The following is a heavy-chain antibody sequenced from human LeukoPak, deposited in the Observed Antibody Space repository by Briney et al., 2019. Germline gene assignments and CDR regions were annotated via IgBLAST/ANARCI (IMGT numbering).Heavy chain of an antibody. Sequence: ASVKVSCKASDYTSTNYGISWVRQAPGQGLEWMGWISGYNGSTNYAQKVQGRVTMTTDTSTSTAYMELRSLRSDDTAVYYCASTMWGWNWFDPWGQGTLVTVSS. V-gene: IGHV1-18*01. J-gene: IGHJ5*02. CDR1: DYTSTNYG. CDR2: ISGYNGST. D-gene: IGHD2-21*01. CDR3: ASTMWGWNWFDP.